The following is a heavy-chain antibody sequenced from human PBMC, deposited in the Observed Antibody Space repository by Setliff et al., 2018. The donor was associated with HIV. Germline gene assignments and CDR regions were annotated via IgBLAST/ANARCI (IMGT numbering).Heavy chain of an antibody. CDR2: IYYSGTI. CDR1: GDSISNNGFF. D-gene: IGHD7-27*01. CDR3: ARASCWGSRPGWFDP. J-gene: IGHJ5*02. V-gene: IGHV4-31*03. Sequence: SETLSLTCNVSGDSISNNGFFWGWIRQHPGMGLEWIGSIYYSGTIYYNPSRKSRLIISLDTSKNQFSLKLSSVTAADTAVYYCARASCWGSRPGWFDPWGQGTLVTVSS.